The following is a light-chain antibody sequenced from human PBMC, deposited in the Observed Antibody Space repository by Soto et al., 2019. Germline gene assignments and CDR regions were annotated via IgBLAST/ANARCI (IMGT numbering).Light chain of an antibody. Sequence: DILVTQSPGTLSLSPGERATLSCRASQSVSSSYLAWYQQKPGQAPRLLIYGASSRATGIPDRFSGSGSGTDFTLTISRLEPEDFAVYYCQQYGSSSLTWTFGQGTKVDIK. CDR2: GAS. J-gene: IGKJ1*01. CDR3: QQYGSSSLTWT. V-gene: IGKV3-20*01. CDR1: QSVSSSY.